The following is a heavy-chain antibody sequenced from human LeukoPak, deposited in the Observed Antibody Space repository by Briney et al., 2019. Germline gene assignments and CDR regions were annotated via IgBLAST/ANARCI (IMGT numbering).Heavy chain of an antibody. CDR3: ARSQGTIPDSVPLDI. CDR1: GFTFRAYS. V-gene: IGHV3-21*01. Sequence: GGSLRLSCAASGFTFRAYSMNWVRQAPGKGLEWVSSLSTSSSYIYYADSLKGRFTISRDNAKNSLYLQMNSLRAEDTAVYYCARSQGTIPDSVPLDIWGQGTMVTVSS. D-gene: IGHD5/OR15-5a*01. J-gene: IGHJ3*02. CDR2: LSTSSSYI.